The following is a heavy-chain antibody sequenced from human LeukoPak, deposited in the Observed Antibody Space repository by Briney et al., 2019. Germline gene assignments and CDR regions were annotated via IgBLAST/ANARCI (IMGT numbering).Heavy chain of an antibody. Sequence: ASVKVSCKASGYTFTGYYMHWVRQALGHGLEWMGWINPNSGGTTYAQKFQGRVTMTRDTSISTAYMELSRLGSDDTAVYYCARDQVARDIVVVLTATGTIDYWGQGTLVTVSS. CDR2: INPNSGGT. CDR1: GYTFTGYY. J-gene: IGHJ4*02. D-gene: IGHD2-15*01. V-gene: IGHV1-2*02. CDR3: ARDQVARDIVVVLTATGTIDY.